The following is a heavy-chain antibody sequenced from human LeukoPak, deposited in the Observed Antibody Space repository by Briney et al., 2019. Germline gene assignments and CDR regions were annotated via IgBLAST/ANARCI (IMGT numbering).Heavy chain of an antibody. Sequence: GGSLRLSCAASGFTFSGSAMHWVRQASGKGLEWVGRIRSKANSYATAYAASVKGRFTISRDDSKNTAYLQMNSLKTEDTAVYYCTRHGEWDIDNDYWGQGTLVTVSS. CDR2: IRSKANSYAT. V-gene: IGHV3-73*01. J-gene: IGHJ4*02. D-gene: IGHD5-12*01. CDR3: TRHGEWDIDNDY. CDR1: GFTFSGSA.